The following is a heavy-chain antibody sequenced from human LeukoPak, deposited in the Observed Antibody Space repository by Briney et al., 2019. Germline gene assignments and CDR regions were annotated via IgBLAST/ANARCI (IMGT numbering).Heavy chain of an antibody. CDR1: GFTFSSYA. D-gene: IGHD3-22*01. J-gene: IGHJ4*02. V-gene: IGHV3-30*04. CDR3: ARSDYYDSSGYKYYFDY. Sequence: GGSLRLSCAASGFTFSSYAMHWVRQAPGKGLEWVAVISYDGSNKYYADSVKGRFTISRDNPKNTLYLQMNSLRAEDTAVYYCARSDYYDSSGYKYYFDYWGQGTLVTVSS. CDR2: ISYDGSNK.